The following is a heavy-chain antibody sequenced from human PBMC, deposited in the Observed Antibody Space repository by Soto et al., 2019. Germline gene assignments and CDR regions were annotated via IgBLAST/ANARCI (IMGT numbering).Heavy chain of an antibody. CDR1: GASISGSYYY. D-gene: IGHD1-20*01. V-gene: IGHV4-39*01. J-gene: IGHJ4*02. Sequence: SETLSLTCAVSGASISGSYYYWAWLRQSPGKGPEWIGSVFYTGFTSYNPSLESRVSVSVVTSKSQFSLKLSAVTAADTAVYYCATSQKGYNWNYFDHWGQGALVTVSS. CDR2: VFYTGFT. CDR3: ATSQKGYNWNYFDH.